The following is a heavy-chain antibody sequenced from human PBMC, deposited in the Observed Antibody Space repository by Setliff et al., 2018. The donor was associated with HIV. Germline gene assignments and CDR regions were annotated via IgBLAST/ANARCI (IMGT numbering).Heavy chain of an antibody. CDR3: ATLDPSGGNFLAY. V-gene: IGHV4-4*09. CDR1: GGSVTTYY. CDR2: IFPRGST. D-gene: IGHD2-21*02. Sequence: SETLSLTCTVSGGSVTTYYWSWIRQSPARGLEWIGNIFPRGSTNYNPSLKSRVTLSLDTSKMQFSLHLTSVTAADTAVYYCATLDPSGGNFLAYWGQGTLVTVSS. J-gene: IGHJ4*02.